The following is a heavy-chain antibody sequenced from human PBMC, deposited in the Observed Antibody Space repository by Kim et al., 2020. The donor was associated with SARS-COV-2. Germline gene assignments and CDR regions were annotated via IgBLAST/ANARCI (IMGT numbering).Heavy chain of an antibody. CDR1: GFTFSSYW. D-gene: IGHD5-12*01. CDR3: ANGYSGYDSRDY. V-gene: IGHV3-7*03. CDR2: IKQDGSEK. Sequence: GGSLRLSCAASGFTFSSYWMSWVRQAPGKGLEWVANIKQDGSEKYYVDSVKGRFTTSRDNAKNSLYLQMNSLRAEDTAVYYCANGYSGYDSRDYWGQGTLVTVSS. J-gene: IGHJ4*02.